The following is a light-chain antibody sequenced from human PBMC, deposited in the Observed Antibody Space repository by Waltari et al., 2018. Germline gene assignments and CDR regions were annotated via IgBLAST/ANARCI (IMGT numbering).Light chain of an antibody. CDR2: VNSDGRH. J-gene: IGLJ3*02. Sequence: QLVLTQSPSASASLGASVKLTCTLSSGHSSNVVAWLQQRPEKGPRYLMKVNSDGRHTKGDEITDGCSGSSSGAERYLTISSRQSEDEADYFWQAGGHGTWVFGGGTKLTVL. CDR3: QAGGHGTWV. V-gene: IGLV4-69*01. CDR1: SGHSSNV.